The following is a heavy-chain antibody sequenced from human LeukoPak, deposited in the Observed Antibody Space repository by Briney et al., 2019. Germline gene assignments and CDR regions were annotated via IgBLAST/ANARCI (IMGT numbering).Heavy chain of an antibody. D-gene: IGHD3-10*01. V-gene: IGHV1-2*02. CDR1: GYTFTGYY. CDR2: INPNSGGT. CDR3: ARGGVRITMVRGVIITPLGYFDY. J-gene: IGHJ4*02. Sequence: ASVKVSCKASGYTFTGYYMHWVRQAPGQGLEWMGWINPNSGGTNYAQKFQGRVTMTRDTSISTAYMGLSRLRSDDTAVYYCARGGVRITMVRGVIITPLGYFDYWGQGTLVTVSS.